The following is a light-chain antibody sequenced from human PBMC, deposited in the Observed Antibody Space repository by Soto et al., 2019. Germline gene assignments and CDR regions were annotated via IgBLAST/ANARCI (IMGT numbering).Light chain of an antibody. CDR2: RNN. V-gene: IGLV1-47*01. Sequence: QSVLTQPPSASGTPGQRVTISCSGSRSNIGSNYVYWYQHLTGTAPKLLIYRNNQRPSGVPDRFSGSKSGTSAYLAISGLRSEDEADYYCATWDDSLSNDVFGTGTKLTVL. J-gene: IGLJ1*01. CDR3: ATWDDSLSNDV. CDR1: RSNIGSNY.